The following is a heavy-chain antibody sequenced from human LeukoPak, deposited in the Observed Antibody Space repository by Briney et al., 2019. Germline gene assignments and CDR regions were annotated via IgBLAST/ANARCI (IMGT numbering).Heavy chain of an antibody. CDR3: TGGRGWYSPDY. J-gene: IGHJ4*02. Sequence: PGGSLKLSCAASGFTFTDSAMNRVRQASGKGLEWVGHIRGKTNSYATAYAASVRGRFTISRDDSKNTAYLQMNSLKTEDTAVYYCTGGRGWYSPDYWGQGTLVTVSS. CDR2: IRGKTNSYAT. D-gene: IGHD6-19*01. CDR1: GFTFTDSA. V-gene: IGHV3-73*01.